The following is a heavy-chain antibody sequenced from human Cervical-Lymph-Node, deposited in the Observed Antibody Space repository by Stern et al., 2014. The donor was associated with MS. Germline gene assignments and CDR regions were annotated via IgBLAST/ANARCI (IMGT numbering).Heavy chain of an antibody. Sequence: VQLVESGAEVKKPGSSVKVSCKASGGTFSSYAISWARQAPGHGLEWMGGILPIFGTANYAQKFQGRVTITADESTSTAYMELSSLRSEDTAVYYCARGELKEGLVRGMDVWGQGTTVTVSS. CDR2: ILPIFGTA. V-gene: IGHV1-69*01. J-gene: IGHJ6*02. CDR3: ARGELKEGLVRGMDV. CDR1: GGTFSSYA. D-gene: IGHD1-26*01.